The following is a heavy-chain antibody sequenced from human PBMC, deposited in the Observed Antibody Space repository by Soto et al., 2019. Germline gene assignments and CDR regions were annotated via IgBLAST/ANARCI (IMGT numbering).Heavy chain of an antibody. CDR2: IYWDDDD. CDR3: ARPASGRERYLDH. J-gene: IGHJ4*01. Sequence: QIALRESGPALVKPTQTLTLTCTLSGFSIASSGVGVAWVRRTPGQGLEWLALIYWDDDDRYGPALRNRLRITKDVSNHQVVLTMTYIASPQPSTFYRARPASGRERYLDHWEHGTLVTVS. D-gene: IGHD1-20*01. V-gene: IGHV2-5*05. CDR1: GFSIASSGVG.